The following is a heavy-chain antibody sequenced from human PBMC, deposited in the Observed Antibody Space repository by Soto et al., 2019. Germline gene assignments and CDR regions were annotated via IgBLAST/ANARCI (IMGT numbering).Heavy chain of an antibody. CDR2: ISYDGGEK. V-gene: IGHV3-30-3*01. CDR3: ARPHWGPDYITRPYDS. J-gene: IGHJ4*02. Sequence: ESGGGVVQPGRSLRLSCAASEFTFSSYAIHWVRQAPGKGLEWVAVISYDGGEKYYADPVKGRFTISRDNSKNTLYLQMNSLRPDDTAVYYCARPHWGPDYITRPYDSWGQGTLVTVSS. D-gene: IGHD4-4*01. CDR1: EFTFSSYA.